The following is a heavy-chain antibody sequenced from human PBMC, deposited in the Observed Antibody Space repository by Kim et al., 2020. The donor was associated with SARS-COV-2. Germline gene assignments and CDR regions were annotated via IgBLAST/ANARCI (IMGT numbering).Heavy chain of an antibody. CDR3: AAGRSSWYVGVDY. D-gene: IGHD6-13*01. V-gene: IGHV1-58*01. J-gene: IGHJ4*02. Sequence: YAQKFQERVTITRDMSTSTAYMELSSLRSEDTAVYYCAAGRSSWYVGVDYWGQGTLVTVSS.